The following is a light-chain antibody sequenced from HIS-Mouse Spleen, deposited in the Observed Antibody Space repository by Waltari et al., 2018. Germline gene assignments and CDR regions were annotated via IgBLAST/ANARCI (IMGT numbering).Light chain of an antibody. V-gene: IGLV3-25*03. CDR2: KDS. Sequence: SYELTQPPSVSVSPGQTARIPCSGDALPKQYAYWYQPKPGQAPGLVIYKDSERPSGIPERFSGSSSGTTVTLTISGVQAEDEADYYCQSADSSGTYVFGTGTEVTVL. J-gene: IGLJ1*01. CDR1: ALPKQY. CDR3: QSADSSGTYV.